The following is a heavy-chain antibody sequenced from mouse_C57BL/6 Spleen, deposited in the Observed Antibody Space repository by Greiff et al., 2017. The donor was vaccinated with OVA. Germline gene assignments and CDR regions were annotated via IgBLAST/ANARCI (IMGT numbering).Heavy chain of an antibody. V-gene: IGHV1-81*01. Sequence: QVQLQQSGAELARPGASVKLSCKASGYTFTSYGISWVKQRTGQGLEWIGEINPRSGNTYYTEKFKGKATLTAVKSSSTAYMEHRSLTSEDSAVYFRSTSADYYGSSCPGAYWGQGTLVTVSA. J-gene: IGHJ3*01. CDR2: INPRSGNT. CDR1: GYTFTSYG. D-gene: IGHD1-1*01. CDR3: STSADYYGSSCPGAY.